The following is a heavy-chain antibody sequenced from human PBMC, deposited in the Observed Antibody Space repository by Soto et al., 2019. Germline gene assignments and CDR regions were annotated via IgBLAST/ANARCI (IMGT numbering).Heavy chain of an antibody. J-gene: IGHJ4*02. V-gene: IGHV4-59*01. Sequence: SETLSLTCTVSGGSISGYYWNWIRQPPGKGLEWIGYIYYTGSTNYNPSLESRVTISVDTAKNQFSLKLSSVTAADTAVYYCAKASFRSGGYYSDFDYWGQGTLVTVSS. CDR2: IYYTGST. D-gene: IGHD3-10*01. CDR1: GGSISGYY. CDR3: AKASFRSGGYYSDFDY.